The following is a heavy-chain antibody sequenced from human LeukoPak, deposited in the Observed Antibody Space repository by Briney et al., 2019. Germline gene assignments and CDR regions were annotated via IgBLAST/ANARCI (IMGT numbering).Heavy chain of an antibody. Sequence: PGGSLRLSCAASGFTFSSYAMSWVRQAPGKGLEWVSAISGSGGSTYYADSVKGRFTISRDNAKNSLYLQMNSLRAEDTAVYYCARWYSNQVVDYWGQGTLVTVSS. J-gene: IGHJ4*02. V-gene: IGHV3-23*01. CDR1: GFTFSSYA. CDR2: ISGSGGST. CDR3: ARWYSNQVVDY. D-gene: IGHD6-13*01.